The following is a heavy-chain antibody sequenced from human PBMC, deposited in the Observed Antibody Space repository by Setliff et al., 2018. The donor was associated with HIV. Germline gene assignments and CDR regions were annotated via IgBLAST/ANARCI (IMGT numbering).Heavy chain of an antibody. CDR3: AKDLYYYDSSGPH. D-gene: IGHD3-22*01. V-gene: IGHV3-23*01. CDR1: GFTFASYA. J-gene: IGHJ4*02. Sequence: GGSLRLSCAASGFTFASYALSWVRQAPGKGLEWVSSISGSGSNTYYADSVKGRFSISRDNSENTLYLQMNSLRAEDTAVYYCAKDLYYYDSSGPHWGQGTLVTVSS. CDR2: ISGSGSNT.